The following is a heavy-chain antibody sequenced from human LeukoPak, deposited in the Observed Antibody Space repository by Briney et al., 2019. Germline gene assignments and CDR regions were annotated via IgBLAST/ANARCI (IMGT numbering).Heavy chain of an antibody. CDR2: ISSSSSYI. V-gene: IGHV3-21*01. Sequence: GGSLRLSCVASGFTFSSYSMNWVRQAPGKGLEWVSSISSSSSYIYYADSVKGRFTISRDNAKNSLYLQMNSLRAEDTAVYYCARDPAYCGGDCYPGYYYYMDVWGKGTTVTVSS. J-gene: IGHJ6*03. D-gene: IGHD2-21*01. CDR3: ARDPAYCGGDCYPGYYYYMDV. CDR1: GFTFSSYS.